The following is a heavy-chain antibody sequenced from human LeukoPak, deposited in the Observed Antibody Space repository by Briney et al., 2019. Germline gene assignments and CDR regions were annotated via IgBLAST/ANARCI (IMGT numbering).Heavy chain of an antibody. CDR3: VTYYFDSSGPKKNY. Sequence: SETLSLTCAVSGGSISSSNWWSWIRQPPGKGLEWIGEINHSGSTNYNPSLKSRVTISVDTSKKQFSLKLSSVTAADTAVYYCVTYYFDSSGPKKNYWGQGTLVTVSS. J-gene: IGHJ4*02. CDR1: GGSISSSNW. CDR2: INHSGST. V-gene: IGHV4-4*02. D-gene: IGHD3-22*01.